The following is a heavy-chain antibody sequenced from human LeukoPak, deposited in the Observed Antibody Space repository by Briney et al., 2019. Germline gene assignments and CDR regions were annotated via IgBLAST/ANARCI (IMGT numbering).Heavy chain of an antibody. CDR1: GGSIFSSNW. Sequence: PSETLSLTCAVSGGSIFSSNWWSWVRQPPGKGLEWIGQIFHSGSTSYSPSLKSRVTISVDKSKNQFSLKLTSVTAADTAVYYCASPLEGTGGAFDIWGQGTMVTVSS. CDR2: IFHSGST. CDR3: ASPLEGTGGAFDI. V-gene: IGHV4-4*02. D-gene: IGHD1-1*01. J-gene: IGHJ3*02.